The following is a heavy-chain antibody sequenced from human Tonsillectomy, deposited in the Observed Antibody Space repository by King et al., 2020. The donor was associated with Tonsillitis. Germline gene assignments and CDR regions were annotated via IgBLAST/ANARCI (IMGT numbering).Heavy chain of an antibody. J-gene: IGHJ4*02. V-gene: IGHV3-7*03. D-gene: IGHD3-16*01. CDR1: GFTFTTYW. Sequence: VQLVESGGGLVQSGGSLSLSCAASGFTFTTYWMSWVRQAPGKGLGWVANIKQDGSEIHYVDSVKGRFTISRDNAKNLLFLQMNSLRAEDTAVYYCARDQPPYTTSLYYFDHWGQGTLVTVYS. CDR3: ARDQPPYTTSLYYFDH. CDR2: IKQDGSEI.